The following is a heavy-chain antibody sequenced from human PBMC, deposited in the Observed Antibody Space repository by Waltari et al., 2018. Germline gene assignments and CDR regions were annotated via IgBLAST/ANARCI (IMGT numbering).Heavy chain of an antibody. J-gene: IGHJ4*02. Sequence: QVQLQQWGAGLLKPSETLSLTCAVYGGSFSGYYWSWIRQPPGKGLEWIGEINHSGSTNYNPSLKSRVTISVDTSKNQFSLKLSSVTAADTAVYYCARGHSSSLLFDYWGQGTLVTVSS. CDR1: GGSFSGYY. V-gene: IGHV4-34*01. CDR2: INHSGST. D-gene: IGHD6-13*01. CDR3: ARGHSSSLLFDY.